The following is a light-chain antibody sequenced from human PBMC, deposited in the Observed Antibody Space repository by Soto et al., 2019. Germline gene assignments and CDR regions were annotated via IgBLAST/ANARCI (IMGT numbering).Light chain of an antibody. CDR1: SNDVGGYNF. CDR3: SSYTTTTNMYVV. CDR2: EVT. Sequence: QSALTQPASVSGSPGQSITISCTGTSNDVGGYNFVSWYQHHPGKAPKLMIYEVTNRPSGVSDRFSGSKSVNTASLTISGPQAEDEADYYCSSYTTTTNMYVVFGGGTKLTVL. V-gene: IGLV2-14*01. J-gene: IGLJ2*01.